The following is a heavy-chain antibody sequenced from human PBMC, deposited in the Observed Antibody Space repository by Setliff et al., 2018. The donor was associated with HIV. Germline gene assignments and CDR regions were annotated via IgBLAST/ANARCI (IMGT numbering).Heavy chain of an antibody. J-gene: IGHJ4*02. CDR2: IKSKTDGGTT. Sequence: GGSLRLSCAASGFTFSNAWMSWVRQAPGKGLEWVGRIKSKTDGGTTDYAAPVKGRFTISRDDSKNTLYLQMNSLKAEDTAVYYCTTALTYGGTKNWGQGTLVTVSS. D-gene: IGHD2-15*01. V-gene: IGHV3-15*01. CDR3: TTALTYGGTKN. CDR1: GFTFSNAW.